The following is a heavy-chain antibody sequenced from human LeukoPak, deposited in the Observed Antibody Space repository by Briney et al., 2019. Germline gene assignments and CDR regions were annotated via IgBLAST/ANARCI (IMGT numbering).Heavy chain of an antibody. V-gene: IGHV3-30-3*01. CDR2: ISYDGSNE. J-gene: IGHJ6*02. CDR3: ARDRSDYSIKYYYYYGMDV. CDR1: GFTFSSYS. D-gene: IGHD3-16*01. Sequence: GGSLRLSCAAPGFTFSSYSVHWVRQAPGKGLEWVAVISYDGSNEYYADSVKGRFTISRDNSKNTLYLQMSSLRAEDTAVYYCARDRSDYSIKYYYYYGMDVWGQGTSVTVSS.